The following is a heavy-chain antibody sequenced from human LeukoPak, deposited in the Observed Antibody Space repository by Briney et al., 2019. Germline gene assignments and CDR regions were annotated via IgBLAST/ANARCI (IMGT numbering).Heavy chain of an antibody. CDR2: IYYSGST. V-gene: IGHV4-59*01. Sequence: SETLSLTRTVSGCSISSYYWSWIRQPPGKGLEWIGYIYYSGSTHYNLSLKSRVTISVDTSKNQFSLKLSSVTAADTAVYYCASWSTTLPGFHDAFDIWGQGTMVTVSS. CDR1: GCSISSYY. CDR3: ASWSTTLPGFHDAFDI. D-gene: IGHD1-1*01. J-gene: IGHJ3*02.